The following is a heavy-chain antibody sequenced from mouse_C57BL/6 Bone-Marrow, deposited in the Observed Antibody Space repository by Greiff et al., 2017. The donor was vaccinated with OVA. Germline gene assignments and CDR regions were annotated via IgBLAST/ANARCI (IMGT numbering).Heavy chain of an antibody. CDR1: GFNIKDDY. V-gene: IGHV14-4*01. D-gene: IGHD1-1*01. CDR3: TTDGNLYAMDY. J-gene: IGHJ4*01. CDR2: FDPENGDT. Sequence: VQLQQSGAELVRPGASVKLSCTASGFNIKDDYMHWVKQRPEQGLEWIGWFDPENGDTEYASKFQGKATITADTSSNTAYLQLSSLTSEDTAVYYCTTDGNLYAMDYWGQGTSVTVSS.